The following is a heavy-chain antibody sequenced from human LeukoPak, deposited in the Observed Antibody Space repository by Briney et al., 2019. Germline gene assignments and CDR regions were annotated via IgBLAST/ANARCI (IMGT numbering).Heavy chain of an antibody. CDR3: ARGPNRRYSGSYWR. CDR2: IYAAGDT. V-gene: IGHV3-53*01. Sequence: GGSLRLSCAASGFTVSSNFMSWVRQAPGKGLEWVSVIYAAGDTYYADSVKGRFTISRDNSKNTLYLQMNGLRAEDTAVYYCARGPNRRYSGSYWRWGQGTLVTVSS. CDR1: GFTVSSNF. D-gene: IGHD1-26*01. J-gene: IGHJ4*02.